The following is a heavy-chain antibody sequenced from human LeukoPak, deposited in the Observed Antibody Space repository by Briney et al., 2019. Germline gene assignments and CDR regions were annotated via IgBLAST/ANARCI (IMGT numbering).Heavy chain of an antibody. CDR1: GFTFDDYA. CDR3: AKGTTSVPANYFDT. D-gene: IGHD1-14*01. CDR2: LSWSGGSI. V-gene: IGHV3-9*01. Sequence: GGSLRLSCATSGFTFDDYAMHWVRQAPGKGLEWVAGLSWSGGSIGYADSVKGRFTISRDNAKNSLYLQMSSLRVEDTALYYCAKGTTSVPANYFDTWGQGTLVTVSS. J-gene: IGHJ5*02.